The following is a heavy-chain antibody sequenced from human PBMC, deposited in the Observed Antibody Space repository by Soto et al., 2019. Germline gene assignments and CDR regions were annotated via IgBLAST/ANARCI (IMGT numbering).Heavy chain of an antibody. J-gene: IGHJ4*02. CDR1: GFSFSNYA. D-gene: IGHD3-16*01. Sequence: SLRLSCAASGFSFSNYAMNWVRQAPGKGLEWVSAISGSGRNTYYADSVKGRFTISRDNSKNTLYLQMNSLRAEDTAVYYCAKEGGSGGGYFAYWGQGTLVTVSS. CDR3: AKEGGSGGGYFAY. CDR2: ISGSGRNT. V-gene: IGHV3-23*01.